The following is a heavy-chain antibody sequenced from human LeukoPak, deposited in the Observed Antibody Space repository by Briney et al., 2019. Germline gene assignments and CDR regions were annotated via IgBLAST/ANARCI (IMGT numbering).Heavy chain of an antibody. J-gene: IGHJ4*02. CDR1: GFTFNRSW. V-gene: IGHV3-7*01. CDR3: AIWTSGNY. Sequence: GGSLRLSCAASGFTFNRSWMNWVRQPPGKGLEWVANMDPSGSQKRYVDSVKGRFTISKDNPGTSLYLEMYSLRAEDTAIYYCAIWTSGNYWGQGTPVTVSS. D-gene: IGHD1-1*01. CDR2: MDPSGSQK.